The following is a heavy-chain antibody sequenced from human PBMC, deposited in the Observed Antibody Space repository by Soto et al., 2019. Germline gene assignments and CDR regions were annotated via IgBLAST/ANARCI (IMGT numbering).Heavy chain of an antibody. V-gene: IGHV1-69*01. CDR2: IIPIFGTA. Sequence: QVQLVQSGAEVKKPGSSVKVSCKASGGTFSSYAISWVRQAPGQGLEWMGGIIPIFGTANYAQKFQARVTIPADESTSTAYMELSSLRSEDTAVYCCARLGRDGYPSYDYWGQGTLVTVSS. CDR3: ARLGRDGYPSYDY. CDR1: GGTFSSYA. D-gene: IGHD5-12*01. J-gene: IGHJ4*02.